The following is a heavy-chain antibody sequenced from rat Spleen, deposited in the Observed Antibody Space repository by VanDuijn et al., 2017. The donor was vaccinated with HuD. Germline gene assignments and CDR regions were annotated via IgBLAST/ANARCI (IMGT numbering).Heavy chain of an antibody. CDR2: ITNTGGSI. V-gene: IGHV5-31*01. CDR1: GFNFNDYW. CDR3: TRDGLGWYFDF. J-gene: IGHJ1*01. Sequence: EVQLVESGGGLVQPGRSLKLSCAASGFNFNDYWMGWVRQAPGKGREWVASITNTGGSIYYPDSVTGRFTISRDPAQNTLYLQMNSLRSEDTATYYCTRDGLGWYFDFWGPGTMVTVSS. D-gene: IGHD4-1*01.